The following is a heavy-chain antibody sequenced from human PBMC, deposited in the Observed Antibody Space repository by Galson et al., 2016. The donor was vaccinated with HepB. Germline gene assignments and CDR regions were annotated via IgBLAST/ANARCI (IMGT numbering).Heavy chain of an antibody. CDR3: AKERLVRRIFDH. CDR2: ISTRRPT. V-gene: IGHV3-23*01. Sequence: SLRLSCAASGFVFSNFGLSWVRQAPGKGLEWVASISTRRPTYYSDSVQGRFTISRDTSNNSLYLQMNGLRAEDTAVYYCAKERLVRRIFDHWGQGTLLTVAS. D-gene: IGHD1-1*01. J-gene: IGHJ4*02. CDR1: GFVFSNFG.